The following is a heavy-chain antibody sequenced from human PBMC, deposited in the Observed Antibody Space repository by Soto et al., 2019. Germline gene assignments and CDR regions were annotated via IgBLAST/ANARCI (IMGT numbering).Heavy chain of an antibody. D-gene: IGHD4-17*01. CDR3: ARFYGDYDAYDY. J-gene: IGHJ4*02. CDR2: INAGNGNT. V-gene: IGHV1-3*01. Sequence: ASVKVSCKASGYTFTSYAMHWVRQAPGQRLEWMGWINAGNGNTKYSQKFQGRVTITRDTSASTAYMELSSLRSEDTAVYYCARFYGDYDAYDYWGQGTLVTVSS. CDR1: GYTFTSYA.